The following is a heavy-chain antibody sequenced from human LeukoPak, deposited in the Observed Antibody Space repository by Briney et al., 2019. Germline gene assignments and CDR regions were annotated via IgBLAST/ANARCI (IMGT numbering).Heavy chain of an antibody. D-gene: IGHD5-18*01. CDR1: GYTFTSYG. Sequence: SVKVSCKASGYTFTSYGISWVRQAPGQGLEWMGRIIPIFGTANYAQKFQGRVTITTDESTSTAYMELSSLRSEDTAVYYCASEDTAMDAFDIWGQGTMVTVSS. J-gene: IGHJ3*02. V-gene: IGHV1-69*05. CDR2: IIPIFGTA. CDR3: ASEDTAMDAFDI.